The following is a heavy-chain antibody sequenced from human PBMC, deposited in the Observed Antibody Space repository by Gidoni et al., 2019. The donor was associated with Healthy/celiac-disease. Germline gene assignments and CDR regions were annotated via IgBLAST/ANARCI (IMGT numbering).Heavy chain of an antibody. J-gene: IGHJ6*02. CDR1: GYTLTELS. D-gene: IGHD3-10*01. CDR2: FDPEDGET. V-gene: IGHV1-24*01. CDR3: ATDGITMVRGVIITFPYYYGMDV. Sequence: QVQLVQSGAEVKKPGASVKVSCKVSGYTLTELSMHWVRQAPGKGLEWMGGFDPEDGETIYAQKFQGRVTMTEDTSTDTAYMELSSLRSEDTAVYYCATDGITMVRGVIITFPYYYGMDVWGQGTTVTVSS.